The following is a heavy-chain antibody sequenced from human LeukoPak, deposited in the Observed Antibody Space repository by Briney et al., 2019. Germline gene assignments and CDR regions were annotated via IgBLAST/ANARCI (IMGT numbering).Heavy chain of an antibody. D-gene: IGHD2-21*02. CDR1: GFTVSSNY. J-gene: IGHJ4*02. CDR2: IYSGGST. CDR3: ARDPPRSYCGGDCNDDY. Sequence: GRSLRLSCAASGFTVSSNYMSWVRQAPGKGLEWVSVIYSGGSTYYADSVKGRFTISRDNSKNTLYLQMNSLRAEDTAVYYCARDPPRSYCGGDCNDDYWGQGTLVTVSS. V-gene: IGHV3-66*01.